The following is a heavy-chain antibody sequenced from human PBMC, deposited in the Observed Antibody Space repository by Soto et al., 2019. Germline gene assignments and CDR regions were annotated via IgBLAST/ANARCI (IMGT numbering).Heavy chain of an antibody. CDR3: ARDSAGTTGTHDLDY. D-gene: IGHD1-1*01. V-gene: IGHV1-69*12. CDR1: GGTFSSYA. CDR2: IIPIFGTA. J-gene: IGHJ4*02. Sequence: QVQLVQSGAEVKKPGSSVKVSCKASGGTFSSYAISWVRQAPRQGLEWMGGIIPIFGTANYAQKFQGRVTITADESTSTAYMELSSLRSEDTAVYYCARDSAGTTGTHDLDYWGQGTLVTVSS.